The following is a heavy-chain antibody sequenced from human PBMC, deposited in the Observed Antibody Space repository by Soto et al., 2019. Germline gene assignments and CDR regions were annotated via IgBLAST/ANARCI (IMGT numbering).Heavy chain of an antibody. V-gene: IGHV4-39*01. CDR1: GGSISSSSYY. CDR2: IYYSGST. CDR3: ARSIAARRANWFDP. D-gene: IGHD6-6*01. Sequence: SETLSLTCTVSGGSISSSSYYWGWIRQPPGKGLEWIGSIYYSGSTYYNPSLKSRVTISVDTSKNQFSLKLSSVTAADTAVYYCARSIAARRANWFDPWGQGTLVTVSS. J-gene: IGHJ5*02.